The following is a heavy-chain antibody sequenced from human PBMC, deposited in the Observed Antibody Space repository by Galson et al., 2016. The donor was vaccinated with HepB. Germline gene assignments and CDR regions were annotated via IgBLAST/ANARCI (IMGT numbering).Heavy chain of an antibody. V-gene: IGHV3-23*01. J-gene: IGHJ4*02. CDR3: ARGPYSSTWNYIDF. D-gene: IGHD2-2*01. CDR2: IRGSGGTT. Sequence: SLRLSCAASGFTFSDAWMTWVRQAPGKGLEWVSDIRGSGGTTYYADSVKGRFTISRDNSKHTVSLQMNSLRVEDTAVYYCARGPYSSTWNYIDFWGQGSLVTVSS. CDR1: GFTFSDAW.